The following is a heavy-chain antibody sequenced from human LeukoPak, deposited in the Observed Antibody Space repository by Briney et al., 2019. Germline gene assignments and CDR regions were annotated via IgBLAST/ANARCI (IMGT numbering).Heavy chain of an antibody. CDR2: VYYSGNT. CDR3: ARQGYADFSSRPFDY. CDR1: GGSIINSSYY. Sequence: SETLSLTCTVSGGSIINSSYYWGWIRQPPGKGLEWIGSVYYSGNTYYNPSLKSRVTISVDTSKNQFSLKLRSVTAADTAMYYCARQGYADFSSRPFDYWGQGTLVTVSS. J-gene: IGHJ4*02. D-gene: IGHD4-17*01. V-gene: IGHV4-39*01.